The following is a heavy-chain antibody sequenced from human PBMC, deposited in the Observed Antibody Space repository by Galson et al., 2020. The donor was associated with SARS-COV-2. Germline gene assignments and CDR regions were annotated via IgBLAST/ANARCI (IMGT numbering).Heavy chain of an antibody. V-gene: IGHV3-74*01. J-gene: IGHJ5*02. Sequence: GGSLRLSCEASGFTFSSYWMHWVRQAPGKGLVWVSRINSDGSSTLYADSVKGRFTISRDNAKNTLYLQMNSLRAEDTAVYYCARGYGGNSLGWFNPWGHGTLVTVSS. CDR3: ARGYGGNSLGWFNP. CDR2: INSDGSST. D-gene: IGHD2-21*02. CDR1: GFTFSSYW.